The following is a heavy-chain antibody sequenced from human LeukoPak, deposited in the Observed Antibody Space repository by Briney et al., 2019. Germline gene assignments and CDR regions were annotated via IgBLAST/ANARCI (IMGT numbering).Heavy chain of an antibody. CDR3: ARWDGGFDY. D-gene: IGHD1-26*01. J-gene: IGHJ4*02. CDR2: IDYSGNT. CDR1: GGSISSHF. Sequence: SETLSLTCTVSGGSISSHFWSWIRQPPGKGLEWIGYIDYSGNTNYNPSLKSRVTISVDTSKNQISLNLSSVTAADTAAYYCARWDGGFDYWGQGALVTVSS. V-gene: IGHV4-59*11.